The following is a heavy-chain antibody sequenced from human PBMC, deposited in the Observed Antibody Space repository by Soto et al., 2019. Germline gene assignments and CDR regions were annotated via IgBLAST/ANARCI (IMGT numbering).Heavy chain of an antibody. CDR2: IIPIFGTA. V-gene: IGHV1-69*01. Sequence: QVQLVQSGAEVKKPGSSVKVSCKASGGTFSSYAISWVRQAPGQGLEWMGGIIPIFGTANYAQKFQGRVTITADESTSTAYMELSSLRSEDTAVYYCARIPDYYGSGSYSSLPPVWGQGTTVTVSS. CDR3: ARIPDYYGSGSYSSLPPV. CDR1: GGTFSSYA. J-gene: IGHJ6*02. D-gene: IGHD3-10*01.